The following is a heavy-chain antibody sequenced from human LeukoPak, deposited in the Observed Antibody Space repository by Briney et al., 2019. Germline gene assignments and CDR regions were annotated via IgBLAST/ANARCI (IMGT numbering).Heavy chain of an antibody. CDR3: AKEYSGYDFDY. D-gene: IGHD5-12*01. CDR1: GFTFSSYG. CDR2: IWYDGSNK. J-gene: IGHJ4*02. Sequence: QPGGSLRLSCAASGFTFSSYGMHWVRQAPGKGLEWVAVIWYDGSNKYYADSVKGRFTISRDNSKNTLYLQMDSLRAEDTALYYCAKEYSGYDFDYWGQGTLVTVSS. V-gene: IGHV3-33*06.